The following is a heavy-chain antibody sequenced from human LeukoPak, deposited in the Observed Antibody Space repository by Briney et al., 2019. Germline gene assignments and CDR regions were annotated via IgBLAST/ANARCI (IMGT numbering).Heavy chain of an antibody. Sequence: SETLSLTCAVYGGSFSGYYWSWIRQPPGKGLEWIGEINHSGSTNYNPSLKSRVTISVDTSKNQFSLKLSSVTAADTAVYCCASDGAGTRYYGMDVWGQGTTVTVSS. CDR1: GGSFSGYY. D-gene: IGHD6-19*01. V-gene: IGHV4-34*01. CDR3: ASDGAGTRYYGMDV. CDR2: INHSGST. J-gene: IGHJ6*02.